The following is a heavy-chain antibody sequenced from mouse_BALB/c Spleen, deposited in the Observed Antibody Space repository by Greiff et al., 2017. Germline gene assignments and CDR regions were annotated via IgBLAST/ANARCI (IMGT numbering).Heavy chain of an antibody. CDR1: GFNIKDYY. J-gene: IGHJ2*01. Sequence: VQLQQSGAELVRPAASVKLSCTASGFNIKDYYMHWVKQRPEQGLEWIGWIDPENGDTEYAPKFQGKATMTADTSSNTAYLQLSSLTSEDTAVYYCNANWDVDYWGQGTTLTVSA. D-gene: IGHD4-1*01. V-gene: IGHV14-4*02. CDR3: NANWDVDY. CDR2: IDPENGDT.